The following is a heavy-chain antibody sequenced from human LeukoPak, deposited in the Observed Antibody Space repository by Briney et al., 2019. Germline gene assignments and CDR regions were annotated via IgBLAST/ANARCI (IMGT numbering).Heavy chain of an antibody. CDR1: GFTFSSYG. J-gene: IGHJ4*02. V-gene: IGHV3-23*01. Sequence: PGGSLRLSCAASGFTFSSYGMSWVRQAPGKGLEWVSAISGSGCSTYYADAVKGRFTISRDTSKNTLYLQINCLRAEDTAIYYCAKSGTSDYVWGSPHFDFWGQGTLVTVSS. D-gene: IGHD3-16*01. CDR2: ISGSGCST. CDR3: AKSGTSDYVWGSPHFDF.